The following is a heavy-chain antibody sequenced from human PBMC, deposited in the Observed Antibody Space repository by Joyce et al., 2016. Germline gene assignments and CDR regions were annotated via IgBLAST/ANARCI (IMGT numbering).Heavy chain of an antibody. CDR1: GFTFGNFG. J-gene: IGHJ6*02. D-gene: IGHD3-10*01. CDR2: VSYDGIDK. CDR3: AKRPIIGGYGSGGMDV. V-gene: IGHV3-30*18. Sequence: QVQLVESGGGVVQPGGSLRLSCVGYGFTFGNFGLHWVRQAPGKGLEWVAVVSYDGIDKFYEESVKGRFTISRDNHKNTLYLQMNSLRAEDTAVYYCAKRPIIGGYGSGGMDVWGQGTKVTVSS.